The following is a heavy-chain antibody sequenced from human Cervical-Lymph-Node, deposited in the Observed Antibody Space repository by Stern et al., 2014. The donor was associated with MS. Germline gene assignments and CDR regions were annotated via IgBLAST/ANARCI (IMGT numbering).Heavy chain of an antibody. CDR2: IYPGDSDI. V-gene: IGHV5-51*03. J-gene: IGHJ4*02. Sequence: VQLVQSGAELKEPGASLKISCKTSGYNFISYWIAWVRQAPGKGLEWIGIIYPGDSDIRYSPSFQGHVTMSVDKSKTTAYLQWKSLKASDTAVYYCARWSVACDYWGQGALITVSS. CDR1: GYNFISYW. CDR3: ARWSVACDY. D-gene: IGHD2-21*01.